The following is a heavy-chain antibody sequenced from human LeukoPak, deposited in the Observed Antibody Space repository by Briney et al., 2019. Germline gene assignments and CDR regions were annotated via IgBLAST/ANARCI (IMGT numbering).Heavy chain of an antibody. CDR1: GGSISSGSYY. CDR3: ASGYGGIAAAGHLLDDY. V-gene: IGHV4-61*02. Sequence: SETLSLTCTVSGGSISSGSYYWSWIRPPAGKGLEWIVRIYTSGSTNYNPSLKSRVTISVDTSKNQFSLKLSSVTAADTAVYYCASGYGGIAAAGHLLDDYWGRGTLVTVSS. D-gene: IGHD6-13*01. CDR2: IYTSGST. J-gene: IGHJ4*02.